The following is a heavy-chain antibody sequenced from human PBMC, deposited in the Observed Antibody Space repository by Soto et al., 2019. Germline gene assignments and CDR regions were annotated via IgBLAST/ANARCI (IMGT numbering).Heavy chain of an antibody. J-gene: IGHJ4*02. CDR2: VFHSGST. CDR1: GGSISSGGYS. D-gene: IGHD1-1*01. V-gene: IGHV4-30-2*01. Sequence: SETLSLTCAVSGGSISSGGYSWSWIRQPPGKGLEWIGYVFHSGSTYYNPSLKSRVTISVDRSRNQFSLKLSSVTAADTAVYYCAREGTGFVFDYWGQGTLVTVSS. CDR3: AREGTGFVFDY.